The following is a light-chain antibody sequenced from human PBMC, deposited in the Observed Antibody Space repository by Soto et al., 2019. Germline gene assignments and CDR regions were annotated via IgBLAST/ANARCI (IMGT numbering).Light chain of an antibody. Sequence: QSVLTHPASVSGSPGQSIAISCTGSSSDVGIYNYVSWYQQHPGKVPKLIIYEVTNRPSGVSNRFSGSKSGNTASLTISGLQAEEEADYYCSSYTTSSTRVFGTGTKVTVL. J-gene: IGLJ1*01. CDR2: EVT. CDR3: SSYTTSSTRV. CDR1: SSDVGIYNY. V-gene: IGLV2-14*01.